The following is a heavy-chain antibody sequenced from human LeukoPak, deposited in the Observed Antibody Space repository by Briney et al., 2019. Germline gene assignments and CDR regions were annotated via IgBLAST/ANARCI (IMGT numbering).Heavy chain of an antibody. Sequence: SETLSLTCTVSGTSVSSDNSHWSWIRQPPGRGLEWIGHTYQGGGNHYDPSLKSRLYISIDTSKNRFSLRLGSVTAADTAVYYCARYLQGVGGKGDWGQGSLVTVSS. D-gene: IGHD1-26*01. V-gene: IGHV4-61*01. CDR3: ARYLQGVGGKGD. J-gene: IGHJ4*02. CDR2: TYQGGGN. CDR1: GTSVSSDNSH.